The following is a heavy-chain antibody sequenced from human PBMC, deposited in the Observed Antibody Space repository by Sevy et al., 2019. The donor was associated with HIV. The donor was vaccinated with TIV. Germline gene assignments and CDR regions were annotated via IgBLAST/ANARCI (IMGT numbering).Heavy chain of an antibody. V-gene: IGHV3-23*01. D-gene: IGHD2-15*01. CDR2: ISGSGGST. Sequence: GGSLRLSCAASGFTFSSYAMSWVRQAPGKGLEWVSAISGSGGSTYYADSVKGRFTISRDNSKNTLYLQVNSLRAEDTAVYYCATQVARSPQFDYWGQGTLVTVSS. J-gene: IGHJ4*02. CDR3: ATQVARSPQFDY. CDR1: GFTFSSYA.